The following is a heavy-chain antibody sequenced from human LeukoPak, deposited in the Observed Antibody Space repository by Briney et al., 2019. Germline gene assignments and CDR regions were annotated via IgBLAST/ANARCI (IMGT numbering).Heavy chain of an antibody. D-gene: IGHD6-13*01. Sequence: PSETLSLTCTVSGGSISSYYWSWIRQPPGKGLEWIGYIYYSGSTNYNPSLKSRVTISVDTSKSQFSLKLSSVTAADTAVYYCARQPYSSSWPFDYWGQGTLVTVSS. CDR2: IYYSGST. V-gene: IGHV4-59*08. CDR1: GGSISSYY. CDR3: ARQPYSSSWPFDY. J-gene: IGHJ4*02.